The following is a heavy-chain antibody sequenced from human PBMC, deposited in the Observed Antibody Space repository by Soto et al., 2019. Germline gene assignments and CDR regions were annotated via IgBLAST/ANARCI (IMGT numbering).Heavy chain of an antibody. CDR2: IIPIFGTA. D-gene: IGHD2-15*01. V-gene: IGHV1-69*13. Sequence: ASVKVSCKASGGTFSSYAISWVRQAPGQGLEWMGGIIPIFGTANYAQKFQGRVTITADESTSTAYMELSSLRSEDTAVYYCAGQAGYCSGGSCYWEGGFDPWGQGTLVTVSS. J-gene: IGHJ5*02. CDR1: GGTFSSYA. CDR3: AGQAGYCSGGSCYWEGGFDP.